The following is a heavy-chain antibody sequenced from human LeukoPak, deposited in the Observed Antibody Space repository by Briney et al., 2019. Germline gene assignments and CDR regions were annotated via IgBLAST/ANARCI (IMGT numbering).Heavy chain of an antibody. Sequence: SQTLSLTCAVSGGSISSGDYSWSWLRQPPGKGLEWIGYIYPSGSTYYNPSLKSRVIISIDASKNQFSLKLSSVTAADTAVYYCARGSTLDYWGQGTLVTVSS. CDR2: IYPSGST. V-gene: IGHV4-30-2*01. J-gene: IGHJ4*02. CDR1: GGSISSGDYS. D-gene: IGHD2-15*01. CDR3: ARGSTLDY.